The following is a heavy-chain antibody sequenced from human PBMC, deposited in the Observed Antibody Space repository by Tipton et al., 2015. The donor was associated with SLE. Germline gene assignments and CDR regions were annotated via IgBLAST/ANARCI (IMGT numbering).Heavy chain of an antibody. CDR2: IYSGGST. J-gene: IGHJ6*03. CDR1: GFPVSSNY. Sequence: SLRLSCAASGFPVSSNYMAWVRQAPGKGLEWVSVIYSGGSTHYADTVKGRFTISRDNYKNTLYLHMNSRRVEDTAVYYCARGDYMDVWGKGTRVTVSS. CDR3: ARGDYMDV. V-gene: IGHV3-53*01.